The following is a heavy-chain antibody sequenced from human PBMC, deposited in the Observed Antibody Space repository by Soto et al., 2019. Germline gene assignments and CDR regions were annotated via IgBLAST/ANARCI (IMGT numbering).Heavy chain of an antibody. D-gene: IGHD6-19*01. Sequence: QVQLVESGGGVVQPGRSLRLSCAASGFTFSNYGMHWVRQAPGKGLEWVAVIWFDGSNEYYADSVKGRFTISRDNSKNMVDQQMNSLRAEDTAVYYCAREGINSVWFLDSWGQGTQVTVSS. CDR1: GFTFSNYG. V-gene: IGHV3-33*01. CDR2: IWFDGSNE. J-gene: IGHJ4*02. CDR3: AREGINSVWFLDS.